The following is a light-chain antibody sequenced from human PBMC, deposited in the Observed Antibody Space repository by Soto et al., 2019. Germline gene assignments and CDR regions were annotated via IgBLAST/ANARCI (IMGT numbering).Light chain of an antibody. V-gene: IGLV2-14*01. Sequence: QSALTQPASVSGSPGQSITISCTGTSSDVGGYNYVSWYQQHPGKAPKLMIYDVSNRPSGVSNRFSGSKSGNTASLTISGLQAEDVADYYSSSYTNRSTLIVFVTRTKVT. CDR2: DVS. CDR1: SSDVGGYNY. J-gene: IGLJ1*01. CDR3: SSYTNRSTLIV.